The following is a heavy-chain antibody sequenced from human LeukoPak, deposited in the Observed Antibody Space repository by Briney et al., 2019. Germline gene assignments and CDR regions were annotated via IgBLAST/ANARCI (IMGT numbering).Heavy chain of an antibody. CDR2: IIPIFGTA. J-gene: IGHJ6*02. Sequence: GASVKVSCKASGGTFSSYAISWVRQAPGQGLEWMGGIIPIFGTANYAQKFQGRVTITADESTSTAYMELSSLRSEDTAVYYCARAYVDTAMGGAPPAYYYYYYGMDVWGQGTTVTVSS. V-gene: IGHV1-69*13. CDR3: ARAYVDTAMGGAPPAYYYYYYGMDV. D-gene: IGHD5-18*01. CDR1: GGTFSSYA.